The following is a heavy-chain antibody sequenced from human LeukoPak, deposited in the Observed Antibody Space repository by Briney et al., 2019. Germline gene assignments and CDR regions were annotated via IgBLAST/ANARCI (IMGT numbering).Heavy chain of an antibody. CDR2: ISGSGGST. V-gene: IGHV3-23*01. D-gene: IGHD5-18*01. J-gene: IGHJ6*03. CDR1: GFTFSSYA. CDR3: ASSGYSYGYILPYYYYYMDV. Sequence: GGSLRLSCAASGFTFSSYAMSWVRQARGKWLEWVSAISGSGGSTYYADSVEGRFTISRDNSKNTLYLQMNSLRAEDTAVYYCASSGYSYGYILPYYYYYMDVWGKGTTVTISS.